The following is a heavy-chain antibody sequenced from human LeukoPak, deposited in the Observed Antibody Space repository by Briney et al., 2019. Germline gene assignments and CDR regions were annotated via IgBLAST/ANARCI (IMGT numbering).Heavy chain of an antibody. CDR1: GYTFTNYY. Sequence: GASVKVSCKASGYTFTNYYMHWVRQAPGQGLEWMGMINPSGGSTTYAQKFQGRVTMTRDTSTSTVYMELSSLRSEDTAVYYCARDMDSIFGVGGWGQGTLVTVSS. D-gene: IGHD3-3*01. CDR2: INPSGGST. J-gene: IGHJ4*02. CDR3: ARDMDSIFGVGG. V-gene: IGHV1-46*01.